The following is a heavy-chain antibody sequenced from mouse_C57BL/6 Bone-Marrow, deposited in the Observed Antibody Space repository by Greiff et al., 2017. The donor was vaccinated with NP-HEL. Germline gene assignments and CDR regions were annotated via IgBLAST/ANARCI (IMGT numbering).Heavy chain of an antibody. Sequence: QVQLQQPGAELVKPGASVKLSCKASGYTFPSYWMHWVKQRPGRGLEWIGRIDPNSGGTKYNEKFKSKATLTVDKPSSTAYMQLSSLTAEDYAVDYCASTGGRRFYFDDWGKGTTLTVSS. D-gene: IGHD1-1*01. CDR2: IDPNSGGT. V-gene: IGHV1-72*01. CDR1: GYTFPSYW. CDR3: ASTGGRRFYFDD. J-gene: IGHJ2*01.